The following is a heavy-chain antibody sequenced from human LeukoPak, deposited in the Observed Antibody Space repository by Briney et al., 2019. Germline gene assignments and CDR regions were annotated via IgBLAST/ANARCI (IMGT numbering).Heavy chain of an antibody. Sequence: ASVKVSCKASGYTFTSYGISWVRQAPGQGLEWMGWISAYNGNTNYAQKLQGRVTMTTDTSTSTAYMELRSLRSDDTAVYYCARGKGDRYYDFWSGPEPHAFDIWGQGTMVTVSS. CDR3: ARGKGDRYYDFWSGPEPHAFDI. D-gene: IGHD3-3*01. CDR1: GYTFTSYG. CDR2: ISAYNGNT. V-gene: IGHV1-18*01. J-gene: IGHJ3*02.